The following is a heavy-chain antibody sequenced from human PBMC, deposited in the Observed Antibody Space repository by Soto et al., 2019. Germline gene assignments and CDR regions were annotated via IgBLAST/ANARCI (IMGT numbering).Heavy chain of an antibody. V-gene: IGHV1-46*01. CDR1: GYTFTSYY. Sequence: ASVKVSCKASGYTFTSYYMHWVRQAPGQGLEWMGMINPSGGSTSYAQKFQGRVTMTRDTSTSTVYMELRSLRSDDTAVYYCARVDRLLWFGELLQPDGFDCWGQGTLVTVSS. J-gene: IGHJ4*02. D-gene: IGHD3-10*01. CDR2: INPSGGST. CDR3: ARVDRLLWFGELLQPDGFDC.